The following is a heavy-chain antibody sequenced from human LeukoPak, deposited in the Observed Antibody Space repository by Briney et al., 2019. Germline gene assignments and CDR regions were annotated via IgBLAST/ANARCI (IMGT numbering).Heavy chain of an antibody. V-gene: IGHV3-23*01. Sequence: GGSLTLSCVASGLTFSSYGLSWVRQPPAKGLEWVSSSNGSGGTTHTDSVGGRVTISRDNSKSTLYLQMNSLRVADTAVYYCAKNVLGSGSYSWYFDLWGRGTLVTVSS. D-gene: IGHD1-26*01. CDR2: SNGSGGTT. CDR3: AKNVLGSGSYSWYFDL. CDR1: GLTFSSYG. J-gene: IGHJ2*01.